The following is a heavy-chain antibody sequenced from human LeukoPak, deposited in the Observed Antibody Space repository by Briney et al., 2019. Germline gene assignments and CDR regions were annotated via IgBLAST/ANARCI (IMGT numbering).Heavy chain of an antibody. D-gene: IGHD6-13*01. CDR2: ISSSSSTI. CDR1: GFTFSSYS. Sequence: PGGSLRLSCAASGFTFSSYSMNWVRQAPGKGLEWVSYISSSSSTIYYADSVKGRFTISRDNAKNSLYLQMNSLRAEDTALYYCAREWMGYSSSRRYYYYYMDVWGKGTTVTVSS. V-gene: IGHV3-48*04. J-gene: IGHJ6*03. CDR3: AREWMGYSSSRRYYYYYMDV.